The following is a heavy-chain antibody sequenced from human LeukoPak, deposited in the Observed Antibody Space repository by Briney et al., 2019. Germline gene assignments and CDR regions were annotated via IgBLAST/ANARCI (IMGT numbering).Heavy chain of an antibody. J-gene: IGHJ4*02. D-gene: IGHD4-23*01. CDR1: GFTFSSYA. CDR2: ISGSGGSI. Sequence: GGSLRLSCAASGFTFSSYAMSWVRQAPGKGLEWVSAISGSGGSIYYADSVKGRFTISRDNSKNTLYLQMNSLRAEDTAVYYCAKVGKYTVVTYYFDYWGQGTLVTVSS. CDR3: AKVGKYTVVTYYFDY. V-gene: IGHV3-23*01.